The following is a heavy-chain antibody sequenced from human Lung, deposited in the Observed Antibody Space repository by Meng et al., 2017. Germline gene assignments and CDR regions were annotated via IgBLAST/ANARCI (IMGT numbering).Heavy chain of an antibody. J-gene: IGHJ4*02. D-gene: IGHD6-13*01. V-gene: IGHV1-2*06. Sequence: QVQLVQSGAGVKNPGGSVKVSCKPSGYTFTAYWLHWVRQAPGQGLDWMGRIDPRSGDTQYAQKFQGRVTMTRDTSISTTYMELSRLRSDDTAVYYCVRDEDISAAGKLFGDYWGQGTLVTVSS. CDR2: IDPRSGDT. CDR3: VRDEDISAAGKLFGDY. CDR1: GYTFTAYW.